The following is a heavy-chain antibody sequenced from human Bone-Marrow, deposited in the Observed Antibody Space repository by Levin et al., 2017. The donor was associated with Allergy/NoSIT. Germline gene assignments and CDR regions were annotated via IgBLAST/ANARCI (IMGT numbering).Heavy chain of an antibody. CDR1: GFTVSSNY. Sequence: GESLKISCAASGFTVSSNYMSWVRQAPGKGLEWVSVIYSGGSTYYADSVKGRFTISRDNAKNSLYLQMNSLRAEDTAVYYCARETCSASRCEYYYYYYYGLDVWGQGTTVTVSS. V-gene: IGHV3-53*01. J-gene: IGHJ6*02. CDR2: IYSGGST. D-gene: IGHD3-16*01. CDR3: ARETCSASRCEYYYYYYYGLDV.